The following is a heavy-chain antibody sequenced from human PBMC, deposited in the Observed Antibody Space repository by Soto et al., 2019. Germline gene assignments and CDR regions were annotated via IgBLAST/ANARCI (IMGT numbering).Heavy chain of an antibody. V-gene: IGHV3-48*03. CDR1: GFTFSSYE. Sequence: PGGSLRLSCAASGFTFSSYEMIWVRQAPGKGLEWVSYISTRGSRIYYADSVKGRFTISRDNAKNSLFLQMNSLRAEDTAIYYCAGRRDSYNGGLDFWGQGTLVTVSS. CDR3: AGRRDSYNGGLDF. J-gene: IGHJ4*02. D-gene: IGHD1-26*01. CDR2: ISTRGSRI.